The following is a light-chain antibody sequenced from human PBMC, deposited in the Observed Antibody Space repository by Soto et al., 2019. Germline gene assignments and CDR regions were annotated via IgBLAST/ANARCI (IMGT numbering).Light chain of an antibody. CDR3: SSYTSSSTLYV. Sequence: QSVLTQPPSASGTPGQRVTISCSGTSSDVGGYNYVSWYQQHPGKAPKLMIYDVSNRPSGVSNRFSGSKSGNTASLTISGLQAEDEADYYCSSYTSSSTLYVFGTGTKVTVL. J-gene: IGLJ1*01. CDR2: DVS. CDR1: SSDVGGYNY. V-gene: IGLV2-14*01.